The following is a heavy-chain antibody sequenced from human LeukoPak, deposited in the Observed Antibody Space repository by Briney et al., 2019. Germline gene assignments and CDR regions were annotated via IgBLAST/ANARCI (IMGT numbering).Heavy chain of an antibody. CDR3: ARGSRASMLYGKYYYYGMDV. CDR1: GYTFTSYG. J-gene: IGHJ6*02. V-gene: IGHV1-18*01. CDR2: ISAYNGNA. Sequence: ASVKVSCKASGYTFTSYGISWVRQAPGQGLEWMGWISAYNGNANYAQKLQGRATMTTDTSTSTAYMELRSLRSDDTAVYYCARGSRASMLYGKYYYYGMDVWGQGTTVTVSS. D-gene: IGHD2-8*01.